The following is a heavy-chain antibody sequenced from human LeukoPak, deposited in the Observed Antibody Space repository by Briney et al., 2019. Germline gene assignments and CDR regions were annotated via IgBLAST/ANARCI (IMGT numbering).Heavy chain of an antibody. D-gene: IGHD2-15*01. CDR1: GFTFSTYS. V-gene: IGHV3-48*01. CDR3: ARDQGGGTSY. CDR2: I. J-gene: IGHJ4*02. Sequence: GGSLRLSCAASGFTFSTYSMNWVRQAPGKGLEWVSYIKGRFTISRDNAKNSLYLQMNSLRAEDTAIYYCARDQGGGTSYWGQGTLVTVSS.